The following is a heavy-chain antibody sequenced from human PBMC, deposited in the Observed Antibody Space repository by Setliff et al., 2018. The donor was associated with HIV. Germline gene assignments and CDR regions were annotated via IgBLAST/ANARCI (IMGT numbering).Heavy chain of an antibody. Sequence: SETLSLTCSVSGGSISSHYWTWIRQSPGKGLEWIGSVYYSGDTDYNPSLKSRVSTSVDTSKNQFSLKLSSVTAADTAVYYCARHTIGVATWSDGFDFWGQGQLVTVSS. CDR3: ARHTIGVATWSDGFDF. D-gene: IGHD6-19*01. CDR1: GGSISSHY. J-gene: IGHJ4*02. V-gene: IGHV4-59*11. CDR2: VYYSGDT.